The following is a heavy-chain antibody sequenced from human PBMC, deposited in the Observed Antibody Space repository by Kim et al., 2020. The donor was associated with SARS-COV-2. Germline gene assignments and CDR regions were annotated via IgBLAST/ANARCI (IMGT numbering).Heavy chain of an antibody. CDR3: ARGSEGVTIFKLGMDV. CDR2: IIPIFGTA. J-gene: IGHJ6*02. CDR1: GGTFSSYA. V-gene: IGHV1-69*13. D-gene: IGHD3-3*01. Sequence: SVKVSCKASGGTFSSYAISWVRQAPGQGLEWMGGIIPIFGTANYAQKFQGRVTITADESTSTAYMELSSLRSEDTAVYYCARGSEGVTIFKLGMDVWGQGTTVTVSS.